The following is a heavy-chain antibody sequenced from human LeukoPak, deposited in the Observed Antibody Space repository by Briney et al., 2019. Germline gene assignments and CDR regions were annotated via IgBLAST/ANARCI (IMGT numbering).Heavy chain of an antibody. Sequence: SETLSLTCSVSGGSINSYYWGWIRQPPGKGLEWIGNIYYSGSTYYNPSLKSRVTISVDTSKNQFSLKLSSVTAADTAVYYCARRYCSGGSCYSDNWFDPWGQGTLVTVSS. CDR3: ARRYCSGGSCYSDNWFDP. D-gene: IGHD2-15*01. V-gene: IGHV4-39*01. CDR2: IYYSGST. J-gene: IGHJ5*02. CDR1: GGSINSYY.